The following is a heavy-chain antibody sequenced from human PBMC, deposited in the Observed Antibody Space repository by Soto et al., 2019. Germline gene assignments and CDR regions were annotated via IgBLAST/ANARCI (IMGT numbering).Heavy chain of an antibody. J-gene: IGHJ6*02. CDR2: IYYSGST. CDR1: GGSISSGGYY. CDR3: ARDRVDYCSSTSSYRDYYYGMDV. V-gene: IGHV4-31*03. Sequence: SETLSLTCTVSGGSISSGGYYWSWIRQHPGKGLEWIGYIYYSGSTYYNPSLKSRVTISVDTSKNQFSLKLSSVTAADTAVYYCARDRVDYCSSTSSYRDYYYGMDVWGQGTTVTVSS. D-gene: IGHD2-2*02.